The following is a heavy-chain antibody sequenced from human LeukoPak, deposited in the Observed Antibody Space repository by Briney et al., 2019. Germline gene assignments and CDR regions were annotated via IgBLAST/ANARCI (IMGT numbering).Heavy chain of an antibody. Sequence: PSETLSLTCAVCGGSFSGYYWSWIRQPPGKGLEWIGEINHSGSTNYNPSLKSRVTISVDTSKNQFSLKLSSVTAADTAVYYCARGHSSSWYRGFDYWGQGTLVTVSS. CDR2: INHSGST. CDR3: ARGHSSSWYRGFDY. CDR1: GGSFSGYY. J-gene: IGHJ4*02. V-gene: IGHV4-34*01. D-gene: IGHD6-13*01.